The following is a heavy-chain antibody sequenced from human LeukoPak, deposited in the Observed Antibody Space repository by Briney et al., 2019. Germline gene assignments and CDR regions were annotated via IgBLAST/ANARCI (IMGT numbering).Heavy chain of an antibody. V-gene: IGHV4-39*07. D-gene: IGHD3-22*01. CDR2: VYSSGRT. J-gene: IGHJ3*02. CDR3: ARGGWWSSGYPQSPQSDI. Sequence: PSETLSLTCTVSGGSIRSSSYYWGWIRQPPGKGLEWIGSVYSSGRTYYNPSLTSRVTVSADTSKNQFSLKLSSVTAADTAVYYCARGGWWSSGYPQSPQSDIWGQGTMVTVSS. CDR1: GGSIRSSSYY.